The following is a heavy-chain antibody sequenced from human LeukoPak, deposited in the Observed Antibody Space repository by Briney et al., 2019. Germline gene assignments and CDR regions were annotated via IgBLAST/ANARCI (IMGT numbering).Heavy chain of an antibody. CDR1: GGSTSSYY. V-gene: IGHV4-59*01. D-gene: IGHD3-22*01. CDR3: ARSQDYYDSSIGWFDP. J-gene: IGHJ5*02. CDR2: IYYGGST. Sequence: SETLSLTCTVSGGSTSSYYWSWIRQPPGKGLEWIGYIYYGGSTNYNPSLKSRVTISVDTSKNQFSLKLSSVTAADTAVYYCARSQDYYDSSIGWFDPWGQGTLVTVSS.